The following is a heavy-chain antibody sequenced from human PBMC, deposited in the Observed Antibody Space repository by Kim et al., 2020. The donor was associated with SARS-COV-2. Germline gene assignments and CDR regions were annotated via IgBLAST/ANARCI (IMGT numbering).Heavy chain of an antibody. V-gene: IGHV3-21*01. J-gene: IGHJ4*02. D-gene: IGHD3-3*01. CDR2: ISSSSSYI. Sequence: GRSLRLSCAASGLTFSSYSMSWVRQAPGKGLEWVSSISSSSSYIYYADSMKGRFTISRDNANNSLYLQMNSLRAEDTAVYYCATTKNYYDFWSSYYTAYYLEYWGQGTLVTVSS. CDR3: ATTKNYYDFWSSYYTAYYLEY. CDR1: GLTFSSYS.